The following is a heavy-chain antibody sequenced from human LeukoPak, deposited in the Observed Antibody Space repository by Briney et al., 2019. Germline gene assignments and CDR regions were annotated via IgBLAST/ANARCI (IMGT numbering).Heavy chain of an antibody. CDR1: GDSISSTIYY. J-gene: IGHJ4*02. D-gene: IGHD3-9*01. V-gene: IGHV4-39*01. Sequence: SETLSLICTVSGDSISSTIYYWDWIRQPPGKGLEWIGSVYYSGSTYYNPSLKSRVTISIDTSKNQFSLRLSSATAADTAMYYCATRSGTGYYFFDFWGQGTLVTVSS. CDR3: ATRSGTGYYFFDF. CDR2: VYYSGST.